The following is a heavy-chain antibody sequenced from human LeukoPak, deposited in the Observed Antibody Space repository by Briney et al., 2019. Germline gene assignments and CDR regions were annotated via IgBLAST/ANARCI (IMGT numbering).Heavy chain of an antibody. J-gene: IGHJ4*02. Sequence: ASVKVSCKASGYTFTSYGISWVRQAPGQGLEWMGWISAYNGNTNYAQKLQGRVTMTTDTSTSTAYMELRSLRSDDTAVYYCAKVLVYYDILSSFDYWGQGTLVTVSS. CDR2: ISAYNGNT. V-gene: IGHV1-18*01. CDR1: GYTFTSYG. CDR3: AKVLVYYDILSSFDY. D-gene: IGHD3-9*01.